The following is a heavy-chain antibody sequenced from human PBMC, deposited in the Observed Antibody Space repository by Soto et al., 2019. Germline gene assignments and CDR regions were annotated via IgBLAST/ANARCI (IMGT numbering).Heavy chain of an antibody. J-gene: IGHJ5*02. V-gene: IGHV4-31*03. D-gene: IGHD6-25*01. CDR1: GGSISSGGYY. Sequence: QVQLQESGPGLVKPSQTLSLTCTVSGGSISSGGYYWSWILQHPGKGLEWIGYIYYSGSTYYNPSLKSRVTLSVDTSTNQFSLKLSSVTAADTAVYYCVREQRSWFDPWGQGTLVTVSS. CDR2: IYYSGST. CDR3: VREQRSWFDP.